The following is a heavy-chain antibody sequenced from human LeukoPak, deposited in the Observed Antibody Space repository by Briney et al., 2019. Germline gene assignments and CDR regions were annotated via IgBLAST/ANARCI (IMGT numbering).Heavy chain of an antibody. Sequence: SQTLSLTCTVSGGSISSGGYYWSWIRQHPGKGLEWIGYIYYSGSTYYNPSLKSRVTISVDTSKNQFSLKLSSVTAADTAVYYCARDYIIGSSTGLGVGRASYGMDVWGQGTMVTVSS. D-gene: IGHD2-2*01. J-gene: IGHJ6*02. CDR1: GGSISSGGYY. CDR2: IYYSGST. V-gene: IGHV4-31*03. CDR3: ARDYIIGSSTGLGVGRASYGMDV.